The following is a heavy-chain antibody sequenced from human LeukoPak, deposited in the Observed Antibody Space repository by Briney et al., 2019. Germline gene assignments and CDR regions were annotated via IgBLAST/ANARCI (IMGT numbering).Heavy chain of an antibody. Sequence: GGSLRLSCAASGFTSSTYWMSWVRQAPGKGLEWVANIKEDGSEKYYGDSVKGRFTISRDNAKNSLYLLMNSLRAEDTAVYYCARDSSGYQWGQGTLVTVSS. CDR3: ARDSSGYQ. V-gene: IGHV3-7*01. CDR2: IKEDGSEK. D-gene: IGHD3-22*01. CDR1: GFTSSTYW. J-gene: IGHJ4*02.